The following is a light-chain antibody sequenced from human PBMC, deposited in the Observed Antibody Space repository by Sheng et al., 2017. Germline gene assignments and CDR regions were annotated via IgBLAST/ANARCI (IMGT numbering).Light chain of an antibody. CDR1: QAIGNY. CDR3: LQHDRYPFT. CDR2: TAS. J-gene: IGKJ4*01. V-gene: IGKV1-17*03. Sequence: SPSAMSASVGDRVTITCRASQAIGNYLAWFQQNPGKVPKRLIYTASNLQSGVPSRFGGSGSGTEFTLTISGLQPEDVGTYYCLQHDRYPFTFGGGTKVEIK.